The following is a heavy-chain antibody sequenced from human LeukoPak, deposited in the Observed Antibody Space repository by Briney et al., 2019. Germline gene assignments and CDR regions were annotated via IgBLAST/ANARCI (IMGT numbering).Heavy chain of an antibody. Sequence: SVKVSCTASGGTFSGYAISWVRQAPGQGLEWMGRIIPILGIANYAQKFQGRVTITADKYTSTAYMEVSSLRSEDTAVYYCGRESTGYGMDVWGQGTTVTVSS. CDR1: GGTFSGYA. J-gene: IGHJ6*02. CDR2: IIPILGIA. CDR3: GRESTGYGMDV. D-gene: IGHD3-9*01. V-gene: IGHV1-69*04.